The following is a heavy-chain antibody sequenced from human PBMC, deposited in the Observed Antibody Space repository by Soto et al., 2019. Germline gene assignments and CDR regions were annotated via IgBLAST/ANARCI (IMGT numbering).Heavy chain of an antibody. CDR3: ARVLGYNSSWWRHTAFDI. D-gene: IGHD6-13*01. Sequence: GASVKVSCKTSGYTFTNYGISWVRQAPGQGLEWMGWISAHTGNTNYAQKFQGRVTMTTDTSTSTAYVELRSLRSDDTAVYYCARVLGYNSSWWRHTAFDIWGQGTMVTVSS. V-gene: IGHV1-18*01. CDR1: GYTFTNYG. CDR2: ISAHTGNT. J-gene: IGHJ3*02.